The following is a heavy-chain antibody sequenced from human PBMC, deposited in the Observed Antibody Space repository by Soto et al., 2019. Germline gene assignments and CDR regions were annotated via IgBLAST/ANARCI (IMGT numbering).Heavy chain of an antibody. CDR2: IYYSGTT. J-gene: IGHJ4*02. Sequence: QSLTCTVSGVSISSGAYYWGWIRQPPGKGLEWIGYIYYSGTTYYNPSLRSRLTISLDKSTNHFSLSLRSVTAADTAVYYCARATYDSSGYFDYWGQGGLVTVSS. CDR3: ARATYDSSGYFDY. V-gene: IGHV4-31*03. CDR1: GVSISSGAYY. D-gene: IGHD3-22*01.